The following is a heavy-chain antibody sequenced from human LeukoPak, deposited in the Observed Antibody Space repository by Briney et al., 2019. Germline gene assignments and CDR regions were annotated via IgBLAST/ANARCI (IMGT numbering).Heavy chain of an antibody. D-gene: IGHD3-3*01. CDR3: TTDQLPLSYPCWSGYYRF. Sequence: PGGSLRLSCAASGFTFSNAWMSWVRQAPGKGLEWVGRIKSKTDGGTTDYAAPVTGRFTMSRDDSKNILYLEINTLKTEDTAVYYCTTDQLPLSYPCWSGYYRFWGQGTLVTVSS. CDR2: IKSKTDGGTT. J-gene: IGHJ4*02. V-gene: IGHV3-15*01. CDR1: GFTFSNAW.